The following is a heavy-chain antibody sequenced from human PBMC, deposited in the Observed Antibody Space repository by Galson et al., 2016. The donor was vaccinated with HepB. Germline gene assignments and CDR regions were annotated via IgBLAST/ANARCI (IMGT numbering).Heavy chain of an antibody. J-gene: IGHJ4*02. CDR3: ARGGSPLSPSDY. D-gene: IGHD1-26*01. CDR1: GVSITSSDW. V-gene: IGHV3-30*19. Sequence: LSLTCAVSGVSITSSDWWSWVRQAPGKGLEWVAVISYDGIDKYYAEAVKGRFTISRDNDKNTLYLQMNSLRPEDTAMFYCARGGSPLSPSDYWGQGTLVTVSS. CDR2: ISYDGIDK.